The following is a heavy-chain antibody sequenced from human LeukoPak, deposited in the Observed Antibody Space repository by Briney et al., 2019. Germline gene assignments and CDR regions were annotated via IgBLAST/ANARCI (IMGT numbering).Heavy chain of an antibody. Sequence: SETLSLTCTVSGGSISSYYWSWIRQPAGKGLEWIGRIYTSGSTNYNPSLKSRVTISVDTSKNQFSLKLSSVTAADTAVYYCARGRAWIQLWFLSSAFDIWGQGTMVTVSS. CDR2: IYTSGST. CDR1: GGSISSYY. V-gene: IGHV4-4*07. CDR3: ARGRAWIQLWFLSSAFDI. D-gene: IGHD5-18*01. J-gene: IGHJ3*02.